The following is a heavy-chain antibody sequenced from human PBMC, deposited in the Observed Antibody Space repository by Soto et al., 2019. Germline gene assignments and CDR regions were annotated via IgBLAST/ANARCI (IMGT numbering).Heavy chain of an antibody. CDR3: ARKAGSSWYYVDY. Sequence: ASVKVSCKASGYTFASYGFSWVRQAPGQGLERMRWISAYNGNTNYKQKLQGRVTMTIDTSTSTAYMELRSLRSDYTAVFYCARKAGSSWYYVDYWGQGTPDTGSA. V-gene: IGHV1-18*01. CDR2: ISAYNGNT. D-gene: IGHD6-13*01. CDR1: GYTFASYG. J-gene: IGHJ4*02.